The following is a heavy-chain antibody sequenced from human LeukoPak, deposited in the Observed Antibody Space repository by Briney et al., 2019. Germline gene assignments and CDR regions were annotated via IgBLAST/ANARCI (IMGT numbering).Heavy chain of an antibody. CDR3: ARDRGGWPDY. V-gene: IGHV3-48*01. Sequence: GRSLRLSCAASRFTFSIFAMNWVRQAPGKGLEWLSYISSSSSTIYYADSVKGRFTISRDNAKNSLYLQLNSLRPEDTGLYYCARDRGGWPDYWGQGTLVTVSS. CDR2: ISSSSSTI. CDR1: RFTFSIFA. J-gene: IGHJ4*02. D-gene: IGHD6-19*01.